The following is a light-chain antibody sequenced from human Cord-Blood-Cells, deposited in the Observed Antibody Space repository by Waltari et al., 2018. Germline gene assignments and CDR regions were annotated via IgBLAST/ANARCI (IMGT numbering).Light chain of an antibody. CDR1: QSISSY. Sequence: DIQMTQSPSSLSASAGDTVTITCRASQSISSYLNWDQQKPGKPPKLLIYAASSLQSGVPSRFSGSGSGTDFTLTISSLQPEDFATYYCQQSYSTPYSFGQGTKLEIK. CDR2: AAS. V-gene: IGKV1-39*01. CDR3: QQSYSTPYS. J-gene: IGKJ2*03.